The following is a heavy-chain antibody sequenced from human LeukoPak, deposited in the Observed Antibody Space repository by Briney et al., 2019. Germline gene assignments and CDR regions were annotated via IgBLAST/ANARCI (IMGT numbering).Heavy chain of an antibody. CDR2: INPSGGST. V-gene: IGHV1-46*01. D-gene: IGHD5-12*01. J-gene: IGHJ6*02. CDR3: ARAGNSGNVNLGNYYYGMDV. Sequence: ASVKVSCKASGYTFTSYYIHWVRQAPGQGLEWMGIINPSGGSTSYAQKFQGRATMTRDTSTSTVYMELSSLRSEDTAVYYCARAGNSGNVNLGNYYYGMDVWGQGTTVTVSS. CDR1: GYTFTSYY.